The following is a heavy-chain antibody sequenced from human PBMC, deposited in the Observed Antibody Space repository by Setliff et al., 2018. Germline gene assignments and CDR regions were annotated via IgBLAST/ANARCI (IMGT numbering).Heavy chain of an antibody. CDR3: VREGVDTRSSTDYRYYMDV. CDR1: GDTFSSYG. CDR2: TIPMFGST. J-gene: IGHJ6*03. Sequence: SVKVSCKASGDTFSSYGISWVRQAPGQGLEWMGGTIPMFGSTSYAQKFQGKVTIITDESTTTAYMELSSLGSEDTAVYYCVREGVDTRSSTDYRYYMDVWGKGTTVTVSS. V-gene: IGHV1-69*05. D-gene: IGHD5-18*01.